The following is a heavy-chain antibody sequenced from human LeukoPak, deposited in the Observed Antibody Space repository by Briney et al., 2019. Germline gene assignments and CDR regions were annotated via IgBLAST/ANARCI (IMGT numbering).Heavy chain of an antibody. Sequence: KPGGSLRLSCAASGFTFSSYSMNWVRQAPGKGLEWVSSISSSSSYIYYADSVKGRFTISRDNAKNSLYLQMNSLRAEDTAVYYCARKTRWNDGGFFDSWGQGTLVTVSS. CDR3: ARKTRWNDGGFFDS. CDR2: ISSSSSYI. J-gene: IGHJ4*02. CDR1: GFTFSSYS. D-gene: IGHD1-1*01. V-gene: IGHV3-21*01.